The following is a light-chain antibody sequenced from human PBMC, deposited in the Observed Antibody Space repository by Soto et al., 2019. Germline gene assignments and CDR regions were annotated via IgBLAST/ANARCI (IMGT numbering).Light chain of an antibody. CDR1: SGHSSYA. CDR3: QTWGTGIPNVL. CDR2: LNSDGSH. J-gene: IGLJ2*01. Sequence: QPVLTQSPSASASLGASVKLTCTLSSGHSSYAIAWHQQQPEKGPRYLMKLNSDGSHSKGDGIPDRFSGSSSGAERYLTISSLQSEDEADYYFQTWGTGIPNVLFGGGTKVTVL. V-gene: IGLV4-69*01.